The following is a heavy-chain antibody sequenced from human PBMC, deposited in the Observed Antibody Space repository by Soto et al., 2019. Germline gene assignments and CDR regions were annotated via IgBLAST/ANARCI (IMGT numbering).Heavy chain of an antibody. J-gene: IGHJ4*02. D-gene: IGHD2-15*01. Sequence: PGGSLRLSCAASGFTFSSYWMSWVRQAPGKGLEWVANIKQDGSEKYYVDSLKGRFTISRDNAKNSLYLQMNSLRAEDTAVYYCARAAGQFFYCSGGSCYSCAYYFDYWAREPWSPSPQ. CDR2: IKQDGSEK. CDR1: GFTFSSYW. V-gene: IGHV3-7*05. CDR3: ARAAGQFFYCSGGSCYSCAYYFDY.